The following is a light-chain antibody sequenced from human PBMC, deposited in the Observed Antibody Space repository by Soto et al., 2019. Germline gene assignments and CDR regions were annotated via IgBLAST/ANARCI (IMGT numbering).Light chain of an antibody. CDR3: QQSNNWPFT. Sequence: EIVLTQSPATLSLSPGERATLSCRASESVSSYLAWYQQKPGQAPRLLIYDASNRATGIPARFSGSGSGTDFTLTISSLESEDFAVYYCQQSNNWPFTFGGGTKVEIK. J-gene: IGKJ4*01. CDR1: ESVSSY. CDR2: DAS. V-gene: IGKV3-11*01.